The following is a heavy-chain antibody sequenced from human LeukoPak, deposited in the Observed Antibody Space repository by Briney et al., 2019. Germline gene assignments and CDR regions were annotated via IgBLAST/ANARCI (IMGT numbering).Heavy chain of an antibody. CDR3: ARDNTMVRGVIIPYYYYYGMDV. CDR2: INPSGGST. V-gene: IGHV1-46*01. CDR1: GYTFTSYY. D-gene: IGHD3-10*01. Sequence: ASVKVSCKASGYTFTSYYMHWVRQAPGQGLEWMGIINPSGGSTSYAQKFQGRVTMTRDTSTSTVYMELSSLRSEDTAAYYCARDNTMVRGVIIPYYYYYGMDVWGQGTTVTVSS. J-gene: IGHJ6*02.